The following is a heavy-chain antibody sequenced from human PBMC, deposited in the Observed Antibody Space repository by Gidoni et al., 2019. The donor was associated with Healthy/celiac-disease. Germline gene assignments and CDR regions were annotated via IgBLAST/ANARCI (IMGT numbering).Heavy chain of an antibody. CDR2: IYYSGST. CDR1: GGSISSSSYY. D-gene: IGHD1-26*01. V-gene: IGHV4-39*01. J-gene: IGHJ4*02. CDR3: ARRVGYVDY. Sequence: QLQLQDSGPGLVKPSATLSLTCTVSGGSISSSSYYWGWIRQPPGKGLAWIGSIYYSGSTYYNPSLKSRVTISVDTSKNQFSLKLSSVTAADTAVYYCARRVGYVDYWGQGTLVTVSS.